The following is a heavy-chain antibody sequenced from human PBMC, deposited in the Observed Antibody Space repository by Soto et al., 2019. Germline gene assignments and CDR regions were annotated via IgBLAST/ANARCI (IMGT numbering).Heavy chain of an antibody. V-gene: IGHV1-3*04. J-gene: IGHJ4*02. CDR3: ARTNGYYFYDY. Sequence: ASVKVACKASGYPFTAYCLHWVRQAPGQRLEWMGWINTGSGNTKYSQKFQGRVTITRDTSASTAYMELSSLRSEDTAVYYCARTNGYYFYDYWGQGTLVTVSS. D-gene: IGHD3-22*01. CDR2: INTGSGNT. CDR1: GYPFTAYC.